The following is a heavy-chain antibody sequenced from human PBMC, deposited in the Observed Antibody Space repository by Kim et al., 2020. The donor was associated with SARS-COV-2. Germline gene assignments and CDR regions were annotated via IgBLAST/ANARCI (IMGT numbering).Heavy chain of an antibody. D-gene: IGHD6-13*01. J-gene: IGHJ4*02. V-gene: IGHV3-23*01. CDR2: ISGSGGTT. Sequence: GGSLRLSCAASGFTFSTYAMSWVRQAPGKGLEWVSAISGSGGTTYYADSVKGRFTISRDNSENTLYLQLSSLRAEDTAVYYCAKVRYSSTSDYWGQGTLVTVSS. CDR3: AKVRYSSTSDY. CDR1: GFTFSTYA.